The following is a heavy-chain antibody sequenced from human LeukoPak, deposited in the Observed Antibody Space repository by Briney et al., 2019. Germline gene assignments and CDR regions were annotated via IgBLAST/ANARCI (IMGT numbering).Heavy chain of an antibody. V-gene: IGHV3-7*01. J-gene: IGHJ4*02. CDR3: ARDYSGYDSYPRFDY. D-gene: IGHD5-12*01. CDR2: INQDGSEK. Sequence: GGSLRLSRAASGLTFSSNWMSWVRQAPGKGLEWVANINQDGSEKYYVDSVKGRFTISRDNAKNSLYLQMNSLRAGDTAVYYCARDYSGYDSYPRFDYWGQGTLVTVSS. CDR1: GLTFSSNW.